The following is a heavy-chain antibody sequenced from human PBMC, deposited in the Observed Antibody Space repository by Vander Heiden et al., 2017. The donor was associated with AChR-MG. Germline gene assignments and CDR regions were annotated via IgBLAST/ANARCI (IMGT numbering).Heavy chain of an antibody. D-gene: IGHD6-13*01. J-gene: IGHJ4*02. CDR2: IGSRGVST. CDR3: AKPVGSSWKFYFDY. CDR1: GFTFSNYV. V-gene: IGHV3-23*01. Sequence: EVQPLESGGGLVQPGGSLRLSCAASGFTFSNYVMIWVRQAPGKGLEWVSAIGSRGVSTFYAYSVKGRFTISRDNAKNTLYLQMNSLRAEDTAVYYCAKPVGSSWKFYFDYWGQGTLVTVSS.